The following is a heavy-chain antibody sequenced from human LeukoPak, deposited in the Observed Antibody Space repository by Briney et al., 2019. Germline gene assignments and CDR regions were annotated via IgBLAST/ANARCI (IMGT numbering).Heavy chain of an antibody. J-gene: IGHJ4*02. V-gene: IGHV3-48*02. Sequence: PGGSLRLSCAASRFSFSSYAMNWVRQAPGKGLEWVSYIGISSSTIYYADSVKGRFTISRDNAKNSLYLQMNSLRDEDTAVYYCARGETAVTSYLHFWGQGTLVTVS. CDR1: RFSFSSYA. CDR2: IGISSSTI. D-gene: IGHD4-17*01. CDR3: ARGETAVTSYLHF.